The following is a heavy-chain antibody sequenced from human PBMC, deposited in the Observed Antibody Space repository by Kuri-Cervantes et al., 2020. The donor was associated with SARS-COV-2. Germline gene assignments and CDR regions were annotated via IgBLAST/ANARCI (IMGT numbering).Heavy chain of an antibody. CDR2: IYHSGST. D-gene: IGHD4-23*01. Sequence: ESLKISCTVSGGSISSYYWSWIRQPPGKGLEWIGSIYHSGSTYYNPSLKSRVTISVGTSKNQFSLKLSSVTAADTAVYYCARGPVAGLYYYYGMDAWGQGTTVTVSS. CDR3: ARGPVAGLYYYYGMDA. CDR1: GGSISSYY. V-gene: IGHV4-38-2*02. J-gene: IGHJ6*02.